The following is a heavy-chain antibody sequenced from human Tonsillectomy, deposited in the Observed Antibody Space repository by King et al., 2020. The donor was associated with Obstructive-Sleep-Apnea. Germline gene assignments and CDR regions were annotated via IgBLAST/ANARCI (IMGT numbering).Heavy chain of an antibody. V-gene: IGHV4-31*01. CDR1: GGSISSGGYY. Sequence: VQLQESGPGLVKPSQTLSLTCTVSGGSISSGGYYWSWIRQHPGKGLEWIGYIYDSGGTYYNPTLKSPVTISVETSKNQFSLKLSSVTAADTAVYYCARRRGRYGFDPWGQGTLVTVSS. CDR3: ARRRGRYGFDP. CDR2: IYDSGGT. D-gene: IGHD3-9*01. J-gene: IGHJ5*02.